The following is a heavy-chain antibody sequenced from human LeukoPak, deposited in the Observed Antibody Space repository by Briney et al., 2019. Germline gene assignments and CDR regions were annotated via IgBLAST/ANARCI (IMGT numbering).Heavy chain of an antibody. CDR1: GYTFTSYA. J-gene: IGHJ1*01. CDR3: ARDRGGNSAEYFQH. Sequence: ASVKVSCKASGYTFTSYAMHWVRQAPGQRLEWMGWINAGNGNTKYSQKFQGRVTITADESTSTAYMELSSLRSEDTAVYYCARDRGGNSAEYFQHWGQGTLVTVSS. D-gene: IGHD4-23*01. CDR2: INAGNGNT. V-gene: IGHV1-3*01.